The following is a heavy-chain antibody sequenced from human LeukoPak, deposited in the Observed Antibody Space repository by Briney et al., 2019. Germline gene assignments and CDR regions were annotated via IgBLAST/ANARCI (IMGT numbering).Heavy chain of an antibody. CDR3: ARGAVVSYWYFDL. CDR1: GGSISSGDYY. J-gene: IGHJ2*01. CDR2: IYYSGST. D-gene: IGHD4-23*01. V-gene: IGHV4-30-4*01. Sequence: PSETLSLTCTVSGGSISSGDYYWRWIRQPPGTGLEWIGYIYYSGSTYYNPSLKSRVTISVDTSKNQFSLKLSSVTAADTAVYYCARGAVVSYWYFDLWGRGTLVTVSS.